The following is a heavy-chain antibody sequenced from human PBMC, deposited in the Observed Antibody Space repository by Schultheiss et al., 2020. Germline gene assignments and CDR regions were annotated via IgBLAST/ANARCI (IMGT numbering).Heavy chain of an antibody. D-gene: IGHD2-15*01. CDR2: IYHSGST. CDR3: ARCEISIVVVVAATYYFDY. J-gene: IGHJ4*02. Sequence: SETLSLTCAVSGGSISSSNWWSWVRQPPGKGLEWIGEIYHSGSTNYNPSLKSRVTISVDTSKNQFSLKLSSVTAADTAVYYCARCEISIVVVVAATYYFDYWGQGTLVTVSS. V-gene: IGHV4-4*02. CDR1: GGSISSSNW.